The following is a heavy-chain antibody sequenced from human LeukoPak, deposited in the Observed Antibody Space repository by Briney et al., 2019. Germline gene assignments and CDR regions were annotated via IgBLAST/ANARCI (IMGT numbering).Heavy chain of an antibody. J-gene: IGHJ4*02. D-gene: IGHD4/OR15-4a*01. CDR3: ARDLYGGYIDY. V-gene: IGHV4-59*01. CDR1: GGSISSYC. Sequence: SETLSLTCTVSGGSISSYCWSWIRQPPGKGLEWIGYICYSGSTNYNPSLKSRVTISVDTSKNQFSLKLNSVTAADTALYYCARDLYGGYIDYWGQGTLVTVSS. CDR2: ICYSGST.